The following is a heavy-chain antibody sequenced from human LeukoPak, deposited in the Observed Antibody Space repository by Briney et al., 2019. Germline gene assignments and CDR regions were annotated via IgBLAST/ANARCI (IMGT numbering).Heavy chain of an antibody. D-gene: IGHD1-26*01. CDR1: GFTLSIFD. CDR3: AKLNSGSYSDYFDY. CDR2: ISGSGGST. J-gene: IGHJ4*02. V-gene: IGHV3-23*01. Sequence: GGSLRLSCAASGFTLSIFDIHWVRQAPGKGLEWVSAISGSGGSTYYADSVKGRFTISRDNSKNTLYLQMNSLRAEDTAVYYCAKLNSGSYSDYFDYWGQGTLVTVSS.